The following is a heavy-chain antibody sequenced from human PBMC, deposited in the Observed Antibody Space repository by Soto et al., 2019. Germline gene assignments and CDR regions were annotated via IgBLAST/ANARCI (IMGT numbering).Heavy chain of an antibody. V-gene: IGHV3-23*01. CDR1: GFTVSSYA. J-gene: IGHJ4*02. Sequence: EMQLLESGGGLVQAGGSLRLSCAASGFTVSSYALNWVRQAPGKGLEWVSGISASTYYADSVKGRFTICRDTSKNTLYLQVNSLRAEDTAIYFCAIRMYSTRWYYLDYWGQGTPVTVSS. D-gene: IGHD6-13*01. CDR3: AIRMYSTRWYYLDY. CDR2: ISAST.